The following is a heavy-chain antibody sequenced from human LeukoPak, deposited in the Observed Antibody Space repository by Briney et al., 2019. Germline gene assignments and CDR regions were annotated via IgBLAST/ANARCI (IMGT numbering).Heavy chain of an antibody. J-gene: IGHJ4*02. V-gene: IGHV3-53*01. CDR3: ASRGPAYYSDY. Sequence: GGSLRLSCAASGLTVNSNYMNWVRQAPGKGLEWVSVIYKGGSIYYADSVKGRFTISRDNSKNTLYLQMNSLRAEDTAVYYCASRGPAYYSDYWGQGTLVTVSS. CDR1: GLTVNSNY. D-gene: IGHD1-14*01. CDR2: IYKGGSI.